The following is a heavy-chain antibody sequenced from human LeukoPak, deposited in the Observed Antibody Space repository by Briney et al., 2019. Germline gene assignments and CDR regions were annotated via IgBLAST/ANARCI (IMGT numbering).Heavy chain of an antibody. V-gene: IGHV1-18*01. Sequence: ASVKVSCKASGYTFTSYAMNWVRQAPGQGLEWRGWISAYNGNTNYAQKLQGRVTMTRDTSTSTVYMELSSLRSEDTAVYYCARSWGSSSWFNWFDPWGQGTLVTVSS. CDR3: ARSWGSSSWFNWFDP. D-gene: IGHD6-13*01. CDR1: GYTFTSYA. CDR2: ISAYNGNT. J-gene: IGHJ5*02.